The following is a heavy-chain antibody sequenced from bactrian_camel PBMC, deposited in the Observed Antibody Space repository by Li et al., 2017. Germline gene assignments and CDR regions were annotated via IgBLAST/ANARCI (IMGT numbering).Heavy chain of an antibody. CDR3: AADIVCYVNGDSMPEFNY. CDR1: GYTYGRTC. V-gene: IGHV3S1*01. CDR2: VCAADRST. D-gene: IGHD3*01. Sequence: HVQLVESGGGSVQAGGSLSLSCVASGYTYGRTCLGWFRQAPGKEREGVAAVCAADRSTYYADSVKGRFTLSQDNGKNTVHLQMTSLNPDDTATYYCAADIVCYVNGDSMPEFNYWGLGTQVTV. J-gene: IGHJ4*01.